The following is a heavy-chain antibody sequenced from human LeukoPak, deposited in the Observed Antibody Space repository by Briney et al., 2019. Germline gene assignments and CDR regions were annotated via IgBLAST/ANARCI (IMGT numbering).Heavy chain of an antibody. D-gene: IGHD3-9*01. J-gene: IGHJ4*02. Sequence: GGSLRLSCVASGFTFSNYAMSWVRQAPGKGLEWVSAITGSGGNTYYADSVKGRFAISRDNSKNTVFLQMNSLRAEDTAVYYCAKWGDYDVLTGYYVSDYWGQGTLVTVSS. CDR1: GFTFSNYA. V-gene: IGHV3-23*01. CDR2: ITGSGGNT. CDR3: AKWGDYDVLTGYYVSDY.